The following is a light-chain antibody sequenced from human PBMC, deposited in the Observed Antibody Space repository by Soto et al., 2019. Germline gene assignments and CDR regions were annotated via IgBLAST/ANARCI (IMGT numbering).Light chain of an antibody. CDR2: DTS. V-gene: IGKV3-11*01. CDR3: QQYDKWPRT. J-gene: IGKJ1*01. Sequence: EIMLTQSPATLSSSPGERATLSCRASQTFSNKLAWYQHKPGQAPRLLIYDTSNRATGIPARFSGSGSGTEFTLTISNLQSEDFAVYHCQQYDKWPRTFGQGTKVDIK. CDR1: QTFSNK.